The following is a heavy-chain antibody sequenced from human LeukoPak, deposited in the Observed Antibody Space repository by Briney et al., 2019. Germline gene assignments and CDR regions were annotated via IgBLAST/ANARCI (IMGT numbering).Heavy chain of an antibody. D-gene: IGHD6-25*01. CDR1: GFTFRKHW. CDR2: IKEDGSEK. J-gene: IGHJ6*03. Sequence: GGSLRLSCTAAGFTFRKHWMSWVRQAIGEGLECVAKIKEDGSEKHYVDSVRGRFTISRDNARNSLYLQMNSLRVEDTAVYYCARDGTPIYNSGWVYMDVWGRGTTVTISS. CDR3: ARDGTPIYNSGWVYMDV. V-gene: IGHV3-7*01.